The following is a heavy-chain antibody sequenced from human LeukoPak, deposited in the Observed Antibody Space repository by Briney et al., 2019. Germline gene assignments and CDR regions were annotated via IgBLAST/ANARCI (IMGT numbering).Heavy chain of an antibody. Sequence: QPGGSLRLSCAASGFTFTSYSMNWVRQAPGKGLEWVPYISSPDTTVYYADSVKGRFTISRDNSKNSLSLQMNSLRAEDTAVYFCARVRSSYYYDSSTYYHYDGFDIWGQGTMVTVSS. J-gene: IGHJ3*02. CDR2: ISSPDTTV. CDR3: ARVRSSYYYDSSTYYHYDGFDI. V-gene: IGHV3-48*01. D-gene: IGHD3-22*01. CDR1: GFTFTSYS.